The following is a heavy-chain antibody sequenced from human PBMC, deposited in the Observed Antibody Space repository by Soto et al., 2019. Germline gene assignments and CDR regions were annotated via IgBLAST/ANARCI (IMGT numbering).Heavy chain of an antibody. CDR3: ARGRYGEY. J-gene: IGHJ4*02. V-gene: IGHV1-18*01. Sequence: QVHLVQSGAEVKKPGASVKVSCKGSGYAFTTYGITWVRQAPVQGLEWMGWISAHNGNTNYAQKLQGRVTVTRDTSTSTAYMELRSLRSDDTAVYYCARGRYGEYWGQGALVTVSS. CDR2: ISAHNGNT. CDR1: GYAFTTYG. D-gene: IGHD3-10*01.